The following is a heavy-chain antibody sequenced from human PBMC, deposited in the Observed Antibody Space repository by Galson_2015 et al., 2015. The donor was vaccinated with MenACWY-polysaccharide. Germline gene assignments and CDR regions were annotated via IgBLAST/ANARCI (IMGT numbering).Heavy chain of an antibody. CDR3: NWDQPPHYYYYMDV. CDR2: VSASGGST. Sequence: SLRLSCAASGFTFSSYAMSWVRQAPGKGLEWVSGVSASGGSTVYTDSAKGRFTMSRDNSKRSLYLQMNSLRAEDTAVYYCNWDQPPHYYYYMDVWGKGTTVTVSS. J-gene: IGHJ6*03. CDR1: GFTFSSYA. V-gene: IGHV3-23*01. D-gene: IGHD7-27*01.